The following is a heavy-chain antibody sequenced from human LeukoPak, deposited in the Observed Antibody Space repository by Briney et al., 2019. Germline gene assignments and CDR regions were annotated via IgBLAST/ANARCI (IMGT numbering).Heavy chain of an antibody. V-gene: IGHV4-39*01. J-gene: IGHJ4*02. CDR2: IYSSGST. Sequence: SETLSLTCTVSGASISGSGYYWGWIRQPPGKGLEWIGSIYSSGSTYYNPSLKSRVTISVDTSKNQFSLKLSSVTAGDTAVYYRARQGSGWHYYYFDYWGQGTLVTVSS. D-gene: IGHD6-19*01. CDR3: ARQGSGWHYYYFDY. CDR1: GASISGSGYY.